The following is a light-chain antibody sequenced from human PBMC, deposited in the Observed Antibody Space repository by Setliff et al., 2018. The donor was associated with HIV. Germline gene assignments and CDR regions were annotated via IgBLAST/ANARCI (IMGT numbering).Light chain of an antibody. Sequence: QSALTQPASVSGSPGQSITISCTGTSGDVGRYNLVSWYQHPARAPKLIIYQATRRPSGVSNRFSGSKSGNVASLTISGLQAEDEADYYCCSNTGSNTFVFGTGTKVTVL. CDR1: SGDVGRYNL. CDR2: QAT. V-gene: IGLV2-23*01. CDR3: CSNTGSNTFV. J-gene: IGLJ1*01.